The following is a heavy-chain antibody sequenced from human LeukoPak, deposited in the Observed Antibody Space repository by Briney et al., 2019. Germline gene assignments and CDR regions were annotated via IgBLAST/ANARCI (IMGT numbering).Heavy chain of an antibody. Sequence: GGSLRLSCAASGFTFSDYYMSWIRQAPGKGLEWVSYISSSSSYTNYADSVKGRFTISRDNAKNSLYLQMNSLRAEDTAVYYCASLKAPWFGELIPNYWGQGTLVTVSS. CDR2: ISSSSSYT. V-gene: IGHV3-11*06. D-gene: IGHD3-10*01. J-gene: IGHJ4*02. CDR3: ASLKAPWFGELIPNY. CDR1: GFTFSDYY.